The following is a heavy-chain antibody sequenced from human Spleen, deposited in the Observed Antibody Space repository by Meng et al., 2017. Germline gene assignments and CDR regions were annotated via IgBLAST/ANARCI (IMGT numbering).Heavy chain of an antibody. J-gene: IGHJ4*02. V-gene: IGHV4-4*07. CDR2: TYVGGST. CDR1: GGSISSYY. Sequence: GSLRLSCTVSGGSISSYYWSWIRQPPGKGLEWIGRTYVGGSTDYNPSLRSRVTVSVDTSKNQISLRLASVTAADTAVYFCARGSAGDYYFDSWGQGTLVTVSS. D-gene: IGHD4-17*01. CDR3: ARGSAGDYYFDS.